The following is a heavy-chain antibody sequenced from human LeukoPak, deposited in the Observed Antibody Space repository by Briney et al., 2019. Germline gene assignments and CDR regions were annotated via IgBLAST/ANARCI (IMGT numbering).Heavy chain of an antibody. CDR1: GFNFSDSY. V-gene: IGHV3-11*04. J-gene: IGHJ4*02. Sequence: PGGSLRLSCAASGFNFSDSYMSWIRQSPGKGLEWVSHISSGGSDINYADSVKGRFTISRDNAKNSLYLQMNSLRAEDTAVYYCAKSLYRSGWSIDYWGQGTLVTVSS. CDR3: AKSLYRSGWSIDY. D-gene: IGHD6-19*01. CDR2: ISSGGSDI.